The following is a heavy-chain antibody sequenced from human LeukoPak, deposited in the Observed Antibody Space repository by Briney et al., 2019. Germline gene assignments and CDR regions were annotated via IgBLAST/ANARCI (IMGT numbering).Heavy chain of an antibody. CDR3: SSQLGGTTFH. Sequence: SETLSLTGSGSCGSISNTAYYWGWTRHPPGKGLERIRNLPYRGCAYNNPSLKSRVTISLDTSEPQHSRGLSSVTAADTAVYYCSSQLGGTTFHWGQGILVTVSS. V-gene: IGHV4-39*07. CDR2: LPYRGCA. CDR1: CGSISNTAYY. D-gene: IGHD1-1*01. J-gene: IGHJ4*02.